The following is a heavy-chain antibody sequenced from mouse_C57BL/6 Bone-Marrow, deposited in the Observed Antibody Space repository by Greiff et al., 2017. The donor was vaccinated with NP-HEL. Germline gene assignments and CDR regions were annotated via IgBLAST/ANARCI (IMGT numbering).Heavy chain of an antibody. CDR3: ASCYYGSSYVGTNWYFDV. J-gene: IGHJ1*03. Sequence: VQLQQPGAELVKPGASVKLSCKASGYTFTSYWMHWVKQRPGRGLEWIGRIDPNSGGTKYNEKFKSKATLTVDKPSSTAYMQLSSLTSEDSAVYYCASCYYGSSYVGTNWYFDVWGTGTTVTVSS. V-gene: IGHV1-72*01. D-gene: IGHD1-1*01. CDR1: GYTFTSYW. CDR2: IDPNSGGT.